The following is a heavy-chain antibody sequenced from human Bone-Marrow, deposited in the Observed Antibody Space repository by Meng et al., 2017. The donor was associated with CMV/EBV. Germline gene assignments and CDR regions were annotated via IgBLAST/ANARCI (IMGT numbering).Heavy chain of an antibody. V-gene: IGHV4-59*01. D-gene: IGHD3-3*01. CDR3: ARDKMYYDFWSGYSGYYYYGMDV. Sequence: SEMRSPTCTFSRGSLRSYFWSWIRQPPGKGLEWIGYIYYSGSTNYNPSLKSRVTISVDTSKNQFSLKLSSVTAADTAVYYCARDKMYYDFWSGYSGYYYYGMDVWGQGNTVTVSS. CDR2: IYYSGST. CDR1: RGSLRSYF. J-gene: IGHJ6*02.